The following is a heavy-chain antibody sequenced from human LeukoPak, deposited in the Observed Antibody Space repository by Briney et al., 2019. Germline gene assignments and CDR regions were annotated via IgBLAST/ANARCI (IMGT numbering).Heavy chain of an antibody. D-gene: IGHD3-22*01. CDR3: ARREDYYDSSGYYYPFFDY. Sequence: PGGSLRLSYAASGFTFSSNSMNWVRQAPGKGLEWVSFIDSSSSRKYYADSVKGRFTISRDNAKNSLYLQMNSLRAEDTALYHCARREDYYDSSGYYYPFFDYWGQGTLVTVSS. CDR2: IDSSSSRK. J-gene: IGHJ4*02. V-gene: IGHV3-48*04. CDR1: GFTFSSNS.